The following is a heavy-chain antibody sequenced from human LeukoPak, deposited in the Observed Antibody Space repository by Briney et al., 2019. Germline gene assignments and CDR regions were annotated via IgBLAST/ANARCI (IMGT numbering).Heavy chain of an antibody. D-gene: IGHD3-10*01. J-gene: IGHJ4*02. Sequence: SETLSLTCAVYGGSFSGYYWSWIRQPPGKGLEWIGEINHSGSTNYNPSLKSRVTISVDTSKNQFSLKLSSVTAADTAVYYCARGPPTNRRLRGSKYFDYWGQGTLVTVSS. CDR2: INHSGST. CDR3: ARGPPTNRRLRGSKYFDY. V-gene: IGHV4-34*01. CDR1: GGSFSGYY.